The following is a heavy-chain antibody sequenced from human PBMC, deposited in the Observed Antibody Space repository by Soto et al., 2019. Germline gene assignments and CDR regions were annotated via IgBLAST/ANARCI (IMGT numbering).Heavy chain of an antibody. V-gene: IGHV3-33*01. CDR3: ARGWGGYSYYMDI. CDR1: GFPFSNSG. CDR2: IWYDGNKK. Sequence: QMQLVESGGGVVQPGRSLRLSCAASGFPFSNSGMHWVRQAPGKGLEWVAVIWYDGNKKYYADSVKDRFTISRDNSKNTLYLQMNSLRAEDTAVYYCARGWGGYSYYMDIWGKGTTVTVSS. J-gene: IGHJ6*03. D-gene: IGHD6-19*01.